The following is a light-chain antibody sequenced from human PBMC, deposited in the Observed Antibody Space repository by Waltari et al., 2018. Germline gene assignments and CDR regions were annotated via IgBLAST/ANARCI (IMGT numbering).Light chain of an antibody. V-gene: IGKV1-5*03. J-gene: IGKJ1*01. CDR3: QQYNTYWT. CDR1: QRISSW. Sequence: DIQMTQSPSTLSASVGARVTITCRASQRISSWFAWYQQKPGKAPKLLIYKASSLESGVPSRFSGSGSGTEFTLTISSLQPDDFATYYCQQYNTYWTFGQGTKVEIK. CDR2: KAS.